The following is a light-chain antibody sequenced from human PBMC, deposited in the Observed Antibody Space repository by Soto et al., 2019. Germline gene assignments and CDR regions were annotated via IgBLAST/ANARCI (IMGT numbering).Light chain of an antibody. Sequence: EIVMTQSPATLSVSPGERATLSCRASQSVSSNFAWYQQKPGQAPRLLIYGASTRATGIPARFSGSGYGTEFTLTISSLQSEDFAVYYCHQYNNCPPLYTVGQGPKLEIK. CDR3: HQYNNCPPLYT. CDR1: QSVSSN. CDR2: GAS. V-gene: IGKV3-15*01. J-gene: IGKJ2*01.